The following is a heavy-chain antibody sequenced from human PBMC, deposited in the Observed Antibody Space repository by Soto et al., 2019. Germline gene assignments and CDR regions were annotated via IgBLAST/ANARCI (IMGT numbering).Heavy chain of an antibody. CDR3: ASESRGLTGYQSVYL. V-gene: IGHV1-69*01. Sequence: QVQLVQSGAEVRKPGSSVKVSCTASGGTCSTHGITWVRQARGQGLEWKGQIIPFLATPTYAQRFQGRVTITADEFPNTDTSSMELSGLTFDDTSVYYCASESRGLTGYQSVYLLGQGDTVIVS. J-gene: IGHJ6*02. CDR2: IIPFLATP. CDR1: GGTCSTHG. D-gene: IGHD3-9*01.